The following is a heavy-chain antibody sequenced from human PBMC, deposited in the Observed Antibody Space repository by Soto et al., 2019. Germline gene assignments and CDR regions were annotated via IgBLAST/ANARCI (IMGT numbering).Heavy chain of an antibody. CDR3: ARENYDISGYFLDY. CDR2: ISSTASHI. D-gene: IGHD3-22*01. Sequence: GWSLRLSCASSVFTFINYEMSWVRQATGKGLEWISYISSTASHIYYADSVKGRVTISRDNAKNSLYLQMNSLRVEDTAVYYRARENYDISGYFLDYWGQGSLVTVSS. J-gene: IGHJ4*02. V-gene: IGHV3-48*03. CDR1: VFTFINYE.